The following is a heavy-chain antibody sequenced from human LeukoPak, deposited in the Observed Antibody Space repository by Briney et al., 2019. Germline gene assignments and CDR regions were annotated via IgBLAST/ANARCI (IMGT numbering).Heavy chain of an antibody. V-gene: IGHV4-61*02. CDR2: IYTSGST. J-gene: IGHJ2*01. CDR3: ARDDWYFDL. CDR1: GGSISSGSYY. Sequence: TLSLTCTVSGGSISSGSYYWSWIRQPAGKGLEWIGRIYTSGSTNYNPSLKSRVTISVDTSKNQFSLKLSSVTAADTAVYYCARDDWYFDLWGRGTLVTVSS.